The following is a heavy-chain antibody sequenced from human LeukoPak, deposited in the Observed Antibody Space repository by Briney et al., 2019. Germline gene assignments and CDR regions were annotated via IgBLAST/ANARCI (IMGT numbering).Heavy chain of an antibody. CDR1: GFTFSSYS. CDR3: ARDSRSGPYWFDP. Sequence: KSGGSLRLSCAASGFTFSSYSMNWVRQAPGKGLEWVSSISSSSSYIYYADSVKGRFTISRDNAKNSLYLQMNSLRAEDTAVYYCARDSRSGPYWFDPWGQGTLVTVSS. CDR2: ISSSSSYI. D-gene: IGHD3-3*01. J-gene: IGHJ5*02. V-gene: IGHV3-21*01.